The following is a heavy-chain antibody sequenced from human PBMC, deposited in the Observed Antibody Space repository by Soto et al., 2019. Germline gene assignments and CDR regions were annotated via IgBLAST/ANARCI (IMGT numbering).Heavy chain of an antibody. D-gene: IGHD3-10*02. CDR2: IYTSGST. CDR3: ARQHEGLVQYDYYGMDV. V-gene: IGHV4-4*07. CDR1: GGSISSYY. J-gene: IGHJ6*02. Sequence: QVQLQESGPGLVKPSETLSLTCTVSGGSISSYYWSWIRQPAGKGLEWIGRIYTSGSTNYNPSLKSRVTLSVHTSKNQSSLKLSSVTAADTAVYYCARQHEGLVQYDYYGMDVWGQGTTVTVSS.